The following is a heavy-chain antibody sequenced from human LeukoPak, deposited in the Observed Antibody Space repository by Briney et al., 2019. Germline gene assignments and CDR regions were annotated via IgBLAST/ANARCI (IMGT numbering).Heavy chain of an antibody. CDR1: GGSISSSGYY. CDR3: ARVEYYYYYMDV. V-gene: IGHV4-39*07. Sequence: SETLSLTCTVSGGSISSSGYYWGWIRQPPGKGLEWIGSIYYSGSTYYNPSLKSRVTISVDASKNQFSLKLSSVTAADTAVYYCARVEYYYYYMDVWGKGTTVTVSS. J-gene: IGHJ6*03. CDR2: IYYSGST.